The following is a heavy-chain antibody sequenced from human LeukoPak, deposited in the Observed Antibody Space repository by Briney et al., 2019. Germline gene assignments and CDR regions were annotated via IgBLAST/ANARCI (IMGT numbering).Heavy chain of an antibody. CDR1: GYTLSGYY. CDR2: INPNNGGT. Sequence: ASMNVSCKASGYTLSGYYIHWVRQAPGQGLEWMGWINPNNGGTKYAQNFQGRVTMTRDTSISTAYMELSRLRSDDTAVYYCARLGSTYYYGSGSNSPDYWGQGTLVTVSS. J-gene: IGHJ4*02. CDR3: ARLGSTYYYGSGSNSPDY. V-gene: IGHV1-2*02. D-gene: IGHD3-10*01.